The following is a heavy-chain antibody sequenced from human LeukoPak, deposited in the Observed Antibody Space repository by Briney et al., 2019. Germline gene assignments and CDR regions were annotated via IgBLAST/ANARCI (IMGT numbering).Heavy chain of an antibody. CDR2: INPNSGGT. CDR1: GYTFTSYY. Sequence: ASVKVSCKASGYTFTSYYMHWVRQAPGQGLEWMGWINPNSGGTNYAQKFQGRVTMTRDTSISTAYMELSRLRSDDTAVYYCAREGTEGYSYGYNYMDVWGKGTTVTVSS. V-gene: IGHV1-2*02. J-gene: IGHJ6*03. CDR3: AREGTEGYSYGYNYMDV. D-gene: IGHD5-18*01.